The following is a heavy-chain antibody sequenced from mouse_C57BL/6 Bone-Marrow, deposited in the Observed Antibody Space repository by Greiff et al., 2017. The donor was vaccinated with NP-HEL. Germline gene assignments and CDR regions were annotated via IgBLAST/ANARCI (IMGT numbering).Heavy chain of an antibody. Sequence: EVQLVESGPGLVKPSQSLSLTCSVTGYSITSGYYWNWIRQFPGNKLEWMGYISYDGSNNYNPSLKNRISITRDTSKNQFFLKLNSVTTEDTATYNCARRTTMYYAMCYWGQGASVTVSS. CDR3: ARRTTMYYAMCY. CDR2: ISYDGSN. CDR1: GYSITSGYY. V-gene: IGHV3-6*01. D-gene: IGHD2-1*01. J-gene: IGHJ4*01.